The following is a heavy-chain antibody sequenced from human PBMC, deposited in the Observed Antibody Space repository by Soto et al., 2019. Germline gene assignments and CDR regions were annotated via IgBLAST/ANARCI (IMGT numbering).Heavy chain of an antibody. V-gene: IGHV4-39*01. CDR3: ARHYYGSGSYYSLYYYYYGMDV. CDR2: IYYSGST. D-gene: IGHD3-10*01. Sequence: PSETLSLTCTASGGSISSSSYYWGWIRQPPGKGLEWIGSIYYSGSTYYNPSLKSRVTISVDTSKNQFSLKLSSVTAADTAVYYCARHYYGSGSYYSLYYYYYGMDVWGQGTTVTVSS. J-gene: IGHJ6*02. CDR1: GGSISSSSYY.